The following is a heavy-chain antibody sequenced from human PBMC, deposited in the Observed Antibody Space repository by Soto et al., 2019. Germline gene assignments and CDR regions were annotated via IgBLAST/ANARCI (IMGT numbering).Heavy chain of an antibody. CDR3: ARGRGRYSSGWSWFDP. CDR1: GGTIRSPDW. V-gene: IGHV4-4*02. J-gene: IGHJ5*02. Sequence: SETLSLTCGVSGGTIRSPDWWTWVRQPPGKGLEWIGEIFQSGSTNYTPSLESRVTISVDKSKNQFSLTLTSVTAADAAVYFCARGRGRYSSGWSWFDPWGQGILVTVSS. CDR2: IFQSGST. D-gene: IGHD6-19*01.